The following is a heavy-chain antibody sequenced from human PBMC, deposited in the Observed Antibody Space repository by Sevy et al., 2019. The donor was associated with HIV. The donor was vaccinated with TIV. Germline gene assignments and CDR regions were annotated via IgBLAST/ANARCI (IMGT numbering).Heavy chain of an antibody. D-gene: IGHD3-10*01. CDR1: RFTFSTYT. CDR3: ARPYGSGSWEAFDI. V-gene: IGHV3-21*01. CDR2: ISFSSNYI. Sequence: GGSLRLSCAASRFTFSTYTMNWVRQAPGKGLEWVSSISFSSNYIYYADSVKGRFTISRDNAKNSLYLQMSSLRAEDTAVYYCARPYGSGSWEAFDIWGQGTMVTVSS. J-gene: IGHJ3*02.